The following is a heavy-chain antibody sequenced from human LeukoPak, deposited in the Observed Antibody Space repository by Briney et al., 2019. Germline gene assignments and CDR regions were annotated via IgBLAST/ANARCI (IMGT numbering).Heavy chain of an antibody. CDR3: ARHGTAAGPFQL. CDR1: GGSISSYY. Sequence: SETLSLTCTVSGGSISSYYWSWIRQSPGKGLGWVGYIYASGAVNYNASLKSRVTISVDTSKNQFSLKLSSVTAADTAVYYCARHGTAAGPFQLWSQGTLVTVSS. J-gene: IGHJ1*01. D-gene: IGHD2-21*02. V-gene: IGHV4-4*09. CDR2: IYASGAV.